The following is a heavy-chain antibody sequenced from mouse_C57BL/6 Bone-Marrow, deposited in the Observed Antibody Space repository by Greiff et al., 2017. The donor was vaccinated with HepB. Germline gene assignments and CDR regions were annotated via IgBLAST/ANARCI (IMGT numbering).Heavy chain of an antibody. J-gene: IGHJ3*01. CDR3: ARHEDSYGNYVAWFAY. Sequence: VQLQQSGAELVKPGASVKLSCKASGYTFTEYTIHWVKQRSGQGLEWIGWFYPGSGSIKYNEKFKDKATLTADKSSSTVYMKLSRLTSEDSAVYFWARHEDSYGNYVAWFAYWGQGTLVTVSA. CDR2: FYPGSGSI. V-gene: IGHV1-62-2*01. CDR1: GYTFTEYT. D-gene: IGHD2-1*01.